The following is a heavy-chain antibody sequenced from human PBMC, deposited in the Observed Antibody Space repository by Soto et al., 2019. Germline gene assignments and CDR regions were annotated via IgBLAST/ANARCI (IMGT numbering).Heavy chain of an antibody. CDR2: ISKSDYT. V-gene: IGHV3-21*01. J-gene: IGHJ4*02. Sequence: GGSLRLSCTVSGFAFNNYGINWVRQAPGKGLEWVSSISKSDYTYYSDSVKDRFAISRDNAKSSVSLQMNTLRVEDTAVYYCAREDSIIIPAVSGFWGQGTLVTVSS. CDR1: GFAFNNYG. D-gene: IGHD2-2*01. CDR3: AREDSIIIPAVSGF.